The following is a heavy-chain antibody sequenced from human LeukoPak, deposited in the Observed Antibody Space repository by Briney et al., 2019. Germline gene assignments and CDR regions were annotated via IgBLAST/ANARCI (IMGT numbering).Heavy chain of an antibody. V-gene: IGHV1-2*02. CDR1: GYTFTGYY. J-gene: IGHJ3*02. CDR3: ARAHSGWFTRDAFDI. Sequence: GASVKVSCKASGYTFTGYYMHWVRQAPGQGLEWMGWINPNSGGTNYAQKFQGRVTMTRDTSISTAYMELSRLRSDDTAVYYCARAHSGWFTRDAFDIWGQGTMVTVSS. D-gene: IGHD6-19*01. CDR2: INPNSGGT.